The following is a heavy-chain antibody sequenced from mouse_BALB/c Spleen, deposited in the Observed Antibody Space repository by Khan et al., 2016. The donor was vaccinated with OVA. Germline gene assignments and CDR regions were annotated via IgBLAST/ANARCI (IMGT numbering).Heavy chain of an antibody. Sequence: QVQLKESGAELVKPGASVKLSCKTSGYTFTNYWIQWIKQRPGQGLGWIGQIFPGTGTTYYNQNFKGKATLTVDTSSNTAYMHLSSLTSEDSAVYFGARGYFGNYEFVYWGQGTLVTVSP. J-gene: IGHJ3*01. V-gene: IGHV1S132*01. CDR1: GYTFTNYW. CDR3: ARGYFGNYEFVY. D-gene: IGHD2-1*01. CDR2: IFPGTGTT.